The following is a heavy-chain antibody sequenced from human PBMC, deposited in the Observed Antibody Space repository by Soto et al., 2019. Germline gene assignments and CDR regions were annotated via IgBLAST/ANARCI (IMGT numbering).Heavy chain of an antibody. D-gene: IGHD1-26*01. CDR2: IYYSGST. Sequence: PSETLSLSCTVSGGSSSSYYWSWIRQPPGKGLEWIGYIYYSGSTNYNPSLKSRVTISVDTSKNQFSLKLSSVTAADTAVYYCARDLARIRPSGSYLGWGDAFDIWGQGTMVTVS. CDR3: ARDLARIRPSGSYLGWGDAFDI. V-gene: IGHV4-59*01. CDR1: GGSSSSYY. J-gene: IGHJ3*02.